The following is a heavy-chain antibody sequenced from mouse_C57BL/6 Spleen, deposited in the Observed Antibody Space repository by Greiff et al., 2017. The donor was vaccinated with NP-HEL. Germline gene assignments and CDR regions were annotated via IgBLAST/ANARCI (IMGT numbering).Heavy chain of an antibody. D-gene: IGHD1-1*01. V-gene: IGHV1-69*01. CDR1: GYTFTSYW. J-gene: IGHJ2*01. Sequence: VQLQQPGAELVMPGASVKLSCKASGYTFTSYWMHWVKQRPGQGLEWIGEIDPSDSYTNYNQKFKGKSTLTVDKSSSTAYMQLSSLTSEDSAVYYCARSGYYGSSYVDYWGQGTTLTVSS. CDR3: ARSGYYGSSYVDY. CDR2: IDPSDSYT.